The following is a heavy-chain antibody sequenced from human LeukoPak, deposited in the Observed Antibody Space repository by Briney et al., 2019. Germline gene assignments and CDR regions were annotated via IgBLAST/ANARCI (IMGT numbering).Heavy chain of an antibody. CDR1: GYTFTSYD. D-gene: IGHD3-10*01. CDR3: ARRTGWFGELYHYYYMDV. V-gene: IGHV1-8*01. CDR2: MNPNSGNT. J-gene: IGHJ6*03. Sequence: GASVKVSCKXSGYTFTSYDINWVRQATRQGLEWMGWMNPNSGNTGYSQKFQGRVTMTRNTSISTAYMELSSLRSEDTAVYYCARRTGWFGELYHYYYMDVWGKGTTVTVSS.